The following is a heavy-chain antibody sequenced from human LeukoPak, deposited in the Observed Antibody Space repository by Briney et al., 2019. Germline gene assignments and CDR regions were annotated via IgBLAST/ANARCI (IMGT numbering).Heavy chain of an antibody. J-gene: IGHJ3*02. CDR2: MNPNSGNT. CDR1: GYTFTSYD. CDR3: ARMYYDSSGNPEGAFDI. V-gene: IGHV1-8*01. Sequence: ASVKVSCKASGYTFTSYDINWVRQATGQGLEWMGWMNPNSGNTGYAQKFQGRATMTRNTSISTAYMELSSLRSEDTAVYYCARMYYDSSGNPEGAFDIWGQGTMVTVSS. D-gene: IGHD3-22*01.